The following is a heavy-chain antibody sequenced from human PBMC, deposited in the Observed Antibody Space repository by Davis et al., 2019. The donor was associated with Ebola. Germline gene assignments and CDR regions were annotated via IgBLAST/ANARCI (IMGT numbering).Heavy chain of an antibody. D-gene: IGHD4-17*01. CDR2: LYWDGDK. CDR1: GFSFSTTGVT. CDR3: AHSPTVTTHFDS. V-gene: IGHV2-5*02. Sequence: SGPTLVKPTQTLTLTCTFPGFSFSTTGVTVGWIRQPPGKALEWLALLYWDGDKRYNSSLESRLSITKDTSKSQVVLTLTNMGPVDTATYYCAHSPTVTTHFDSWGPGTLVTVSS. J-gene: IGHJ4*02.